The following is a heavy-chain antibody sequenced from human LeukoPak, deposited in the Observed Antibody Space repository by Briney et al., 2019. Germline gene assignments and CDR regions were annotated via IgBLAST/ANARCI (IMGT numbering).Heavy chain of an antibody. CDR1: GFTFSSYG. V-gene: IGHV3-30*03. D-gene: IGHD5-24*01. CDR3: ARDVEMATIKAHWFDP. CDR2: ISYDGSNK. Sequence: PGRSLRLSCAASGFTFSSYGMHWVRQAPGKGLEWVAVISYDGSNKYYADSVKGRFTISRDNSKNTLYLQMNSLRAEDTAVYYCARDVEMATIKAHWFDPWGQGTLVTVSS. J-gene: IGHJ5*02.